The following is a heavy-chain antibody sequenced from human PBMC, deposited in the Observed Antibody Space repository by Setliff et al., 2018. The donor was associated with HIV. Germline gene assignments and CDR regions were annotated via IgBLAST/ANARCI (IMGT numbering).Heavy chain of an antibody. D-gene: IGHD3-3*01. CDR3: ARDNLYYNLYDGSPVYGMDV. CDR1: CFTFRHYK. Sequence: ASCFTFRHYKFNWVRQAPGRGLEWVSSISIGSGGAIDYADSVQGRFTISRDNSKNSLYLQMNGLRAEDTGVYYCARDNLYYNLYDGSPVYGMDVWGQGTTVTVSS. CDR2: ISIGSGGAI. J-gene: IGHJ6*02. V-gene: IGHV3-21*01.